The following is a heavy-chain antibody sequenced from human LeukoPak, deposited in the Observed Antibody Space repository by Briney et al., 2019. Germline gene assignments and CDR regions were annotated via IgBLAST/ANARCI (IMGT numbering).Heavy chain of an antibody. Sequence: PSETLSLTCTVSGGSISSSSYYWGWIRQPPGKGLERIGSIYYSGSTYYNPSLKSRVTISVDTSKNQFSLKLSSVTAADTAVYYCARHDLVGGQFDYWGQGTLVTVSS. CDR2: IYYSGST. D-gene: IGHD2-15*01. V-gene: IGHV4-39*01. J-gene: IGHJ4*02. CDR1: GGSISSSSYY. CDR3: ARHDLVGGQFDY.